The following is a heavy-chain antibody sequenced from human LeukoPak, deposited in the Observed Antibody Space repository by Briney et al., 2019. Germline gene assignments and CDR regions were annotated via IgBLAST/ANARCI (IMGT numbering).Heavy chain of an antibody. CDR1: GYTFTSYG. J-gene: IGHJ5*02. D-gene: IGHD4-23*01. Sequence: GASVKVSCKASGYTFTSYGISWVRQAPGQGLEWMGGIIPIFGTANYAQKFQGRVTITADESTSTAYMELSSLRSEDTAVYYCATDYGGNGGYSWFDPWGQGTLVTVSS. V-gene: IGHV1-69*13. CDR3: ATDYGGNGGYSWFDP. CDR2: IIPIFGTA.